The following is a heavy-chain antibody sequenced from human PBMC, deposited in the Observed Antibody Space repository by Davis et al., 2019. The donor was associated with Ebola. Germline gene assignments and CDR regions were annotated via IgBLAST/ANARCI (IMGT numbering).Heavy chain of an antibody. J-gene: IGHJ4*02. CDR3: AGHGRRLVGYFDS. V-gene: IGHV1-69*13. Sequence: SVKVSCKASGYTFNSYVISWVRQAPGQGLEWMGGLIPIFGTPNYAQKFQGRVTIIADESTSTAYVELSSLKSEDTAIYYCAGHGRRLVGYFDSWGQGTLVTVSS. CDR1: GYTFNSYV. D-gene: IGHD2-2*01. CDR2: LIPIFGTP.